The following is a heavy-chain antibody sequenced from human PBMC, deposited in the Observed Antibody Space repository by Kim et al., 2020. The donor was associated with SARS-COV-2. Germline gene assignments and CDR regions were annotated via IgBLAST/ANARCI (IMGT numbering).Heavy chain of an antibody. D-gene: IGHD3-22*01. V-gene: IGHV3-48*02. CDR3: ARDFSYYDSSNAFDI. CDR2: FSSSSSTI. Sequence: GGSLRLSCAASGFTFSSYSMNWVRQAPGKGLEWVSYFSSSSSTIYYADSVKGRFTISRDNAKNSLYLQMNSLRDEDTAVYYCARDFSYYDSSNAFDIWGQGTMVTVSS. CDR1: GFTFSSYS. J-gene: IGHJ3*02.